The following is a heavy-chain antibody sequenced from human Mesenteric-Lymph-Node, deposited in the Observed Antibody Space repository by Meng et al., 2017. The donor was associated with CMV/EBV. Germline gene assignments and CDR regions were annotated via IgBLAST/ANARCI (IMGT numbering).Heavy chain of an antibody. CDR1: GYTFTSYG. V-gene: IGHV1-18*01. CDR3: ARDGVVPAAAGFDY. Sequence: SGYTFTSYGISGVRQAPGQGLEWMGWISAYNGNTNYAQKLQGRVTMTTDTSTSTAYMELRSLRSDDTAVYYCARDGVVPAAAGFDYWGQGTLVTVSS. CDR2: ISAYNGNT. D-gene: IGHD2-2*01. J-gene: IGHJ4*02.